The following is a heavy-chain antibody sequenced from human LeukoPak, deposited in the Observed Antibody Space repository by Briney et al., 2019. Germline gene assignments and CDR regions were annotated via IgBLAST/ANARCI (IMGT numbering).Heavy chain of an antibody. CDR1: GFTFSSYW. V-gene: IGHV3-48*04. CDR2: ISSSGSTI. D-gene: IGHD6-19*01. CDR3: ARALYSSGWYGDYFDY. J-gene: IGHJ4*02. Sequence: GGSLRLSCAASGFTFSSYWMSWVRQAPGKGLEWVSYISSSGSTIYYADSVKGRFTISRDNAKNSLYLQMDSLRAGDTAVYYCARALYSSGWYGDYFDYWGQGTLVTVSS.